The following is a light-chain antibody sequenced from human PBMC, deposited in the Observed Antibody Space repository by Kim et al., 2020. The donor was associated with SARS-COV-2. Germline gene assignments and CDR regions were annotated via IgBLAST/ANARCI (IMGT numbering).Light chain of an antibody. CDR1: KLGDKY. J-gene: IGLJ1*01. Sequence: SYELTQPPSVSVSPGQIASITCSGDKLGDKYASWYQQKPGQSPVVVIFRDNRRPSGIPERFSGSNSGNTATLTISGTQAMDEADYYCQAWDSSIYVFGTGTKVTVL. CDR3: QAWDSSIYV. CDR2: RDN. V-gene: IGLV3-1*01.